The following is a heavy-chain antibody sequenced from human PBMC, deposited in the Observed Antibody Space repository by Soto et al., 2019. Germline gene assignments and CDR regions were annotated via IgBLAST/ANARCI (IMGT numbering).Heavy chain of an antibody. J-gene: IGHJ4*02. CDR3: ARGGIYNYGYNDY. CDR2: INAGDGNT. V-gene: IGHV1-3*01. Sequence: ASVKVSCKASGYTFTTYAMHWVRQAPGQRLEWMGWINAGDGNTKYSRKFQGRVTITRDTSASTAYMELSSLRSEDTAVYYCARGGIYNYGYNDYWGQGTLVTVSS. CDR1: GYTFTTYA. D-gene: IGHD5-18*01.